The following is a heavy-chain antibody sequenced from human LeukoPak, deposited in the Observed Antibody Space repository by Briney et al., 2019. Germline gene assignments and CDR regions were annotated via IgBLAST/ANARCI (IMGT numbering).Heavy chain of an antibody. V-gene: IGHV4-59*12. CDR2: IYYSGST. Sequence: SETLSPTCTVSGGSISNKYWSWIRQPPGKGLEWIGYIYYSGSTNYNPSLKSRVTILVDTSKNQFSLQLNSVTPEDTAVYYCARGWVRGYSYAGMDVWGKGTTVTVSS. CDR3: ARGWVRGYSYAGMDV. CDR1: GGSISNKY. D-gene: IGHD5-18*01. J-gene: IGHJ6*04.